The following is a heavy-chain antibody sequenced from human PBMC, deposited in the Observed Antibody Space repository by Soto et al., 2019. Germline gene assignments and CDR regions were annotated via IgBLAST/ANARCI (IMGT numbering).Heavy chain of an antibody. D-gene: IGHD6-19*01. Sequence: EVQLLESGGGLVQPGGSLRLSCAASGFTFSSYAMSWVRQAPGKGLEWVSAISGSGDSTYYADSVKGRFTISRDNSKNPLYLQRNSLRAEDTAVYYCARRSSGWYFDYWGQGTLVTVSS. CDR3: ARRSSGWYFDY. CDR2: ISGSGDST. V-gene: IGHV3-23*01. CDR1: GFTFSSYA. J-gene: IGHJ4*02.